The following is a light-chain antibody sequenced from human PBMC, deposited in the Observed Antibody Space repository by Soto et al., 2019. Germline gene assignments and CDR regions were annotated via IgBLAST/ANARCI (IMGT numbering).Light chain of an antibody. J-gene: IGKJ1*01. CDR3: MQALQTPWT. Sequence: DIVMTQSPLSLPVTPGEPASISCRSSQSLLHNNGYNYLDWYLQKPGQSPQLLIYLVSTRASGVPDRCSGSGSGTNFTLKIRRVEAEDVGVYYCMQALQTPWTFGQGTKVDIK. CDR2: LVS. V-gene: IGKV2-28*01. CDR1: QSLLHNNGYNY.